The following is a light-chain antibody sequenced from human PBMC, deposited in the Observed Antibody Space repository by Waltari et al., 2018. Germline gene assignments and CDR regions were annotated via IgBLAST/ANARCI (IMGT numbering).Light chain of an antibody. Sequence: SYDLTQPPSLSVSPGQTATIDCSGETLPKLYAYWYQQKPGQAPLLVISKDTERPSGIPERFSGSSSGTTVTLTISGGRAEDEGDYYCQSTDSSSTYTVFGGGTKLTVL. CDR2: KDT. J-gene: IGLJ3*02. CDR1: TLPKLY. CDR3: QSTDSSSTYTV. V-gene: IGLV3-25*03.